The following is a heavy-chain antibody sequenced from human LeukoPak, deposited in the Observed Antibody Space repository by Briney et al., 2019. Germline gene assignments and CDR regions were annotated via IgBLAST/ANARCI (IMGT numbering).Heavy chain of an antibody. CDR2: IIPIFGTA. Sequence: SVKVSCKASGGTFISYAISWVRQAPGQGLEWMGGIIPIFGTANYAQKFQGRVTITADESTSTAYMELSSLRSEDTAVYYCARDRAQYSGYDDIDRNYYYGMDVWGQGTTVTVSS. CDR1: GGTFISYA. CDR3: ARDRAQYSGYDDIDRNYYYGMDV. D-gene: IGHD5-12*01. V-gene: IGHV1-69*13. J-gene: IGHJ6*02.